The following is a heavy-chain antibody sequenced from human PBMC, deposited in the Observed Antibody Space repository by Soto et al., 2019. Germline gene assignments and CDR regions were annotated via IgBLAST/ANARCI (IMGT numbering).Heavy chain of an antibody. V-gene: IGHV3-15*07. J-gene: IGHJ3*02. CDR3: TTGPYSYYDSSGYYSDAFDI. CDR1: GFTFSNAW. Sequence: GSLRLSCAASGFTFSNAWMNWVRQAPGKGLEWVGRIKSKTDGGTTDYAAPVKGRFTISRNDSKNTLYLQMNSLKTEDTAVYYCTTGPYSYYDSSGYYSDAFDIWGQGTMVTVSS. CDR2: IKSKTDGGTT. D-gene: IGHD3-22*01.